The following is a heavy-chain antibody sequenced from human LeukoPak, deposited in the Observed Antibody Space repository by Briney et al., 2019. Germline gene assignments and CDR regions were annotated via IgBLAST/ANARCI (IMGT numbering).Heavy chain of an antibody. V-gene: IGHV3-7*01. J-gene: IGHJ5*02. CDR3: AGSRVAVTDTLDP. CDR2: INPDGSET. Sequence: GGSLRLSCAASGFPFNSYWMSWVRQAPGKGLGWVANINPDGSETRCVDSVKGRFTVSRDNAGNSLFLQVNSLRVEDTAVYYCAGSRVAVTDTLDPWGQGTLVTVSP. D-gene: IGHD6-19*01. CDR1: GFPFNSYW.